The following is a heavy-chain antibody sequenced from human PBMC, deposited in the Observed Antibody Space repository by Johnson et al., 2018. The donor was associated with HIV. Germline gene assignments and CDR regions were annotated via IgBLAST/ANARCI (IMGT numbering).Heavy chain of an antibody. Sequence: QVQLVESGGGVVQPGRSLRLSCAASGFTFSSYAMHWVRQAPCKGLEWAAVISYDGTNTYYADSVKGRFTISRDNSKNTLYLQMNSIRAEDSAVYYCARGRTFDYSNSRDPPGGGFDIWGQGTMVTVSS. CDR3: ARGRTFDYSNSRDPPGGGFDI. V-gene: IGHV3-30*04. CDR1: GFTFSSYA. CDR2: ISYDGTNT. D-gene: IGHD6-6*01. J-gene: IGHJ3*02.